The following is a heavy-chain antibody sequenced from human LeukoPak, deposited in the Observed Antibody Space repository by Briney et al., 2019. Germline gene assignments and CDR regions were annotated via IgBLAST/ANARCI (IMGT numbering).Heavy chain of an antibody. CDR3: ARHTDDLGYSQH. Sequence: SETLSLTCTVSGGSISSYYWSWIRQPPGKGLEWIGYIYYSGRTKYNPSLKSRVTISVDTSKNQFSLKLSSVTAADTAVYYCARHTDDLGYSQHWGQGTLVTVSS. CDR2: IYYSGRT. D-gene: IGHD3-16*01. V-gene: IGHV4-59*08. J-gene: IGHJ1*01. CDR1: GGSISSYY.